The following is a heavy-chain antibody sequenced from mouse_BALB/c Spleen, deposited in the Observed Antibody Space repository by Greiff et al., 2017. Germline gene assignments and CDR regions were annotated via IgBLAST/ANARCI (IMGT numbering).Heavy chain of an antibody. CDR3: AREGATNYAMDY. D-gene: IGHD3-1*01. V-gene: IGHV5-6-5*01. CDR1: GFTFSSYA. Sequence: DVKLVESGGGLVKPGGSLKLSCAASGFTFSSYAMSWVRQTPEKRLEWVASISSGGSTYYPDSVKGRFTISRDNARNILYLQMSSLRSEDTAMYYCAREGATNYAMDYWGQGTSVTVSS. J-gene: IGHJ4*01. CDR2: ISSGGST.